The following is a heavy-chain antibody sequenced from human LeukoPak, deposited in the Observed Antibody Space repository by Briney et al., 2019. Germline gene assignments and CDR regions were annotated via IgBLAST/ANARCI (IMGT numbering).Heavy chain of an antibody. CDR2: ISSNSRTI. V-gene: IGHV3-48*01. Sequence: GGSLRLSCAASEFSFSSYSMNWVRQAPGKGLEWVSYISSNSRTIYYTDSVKGRFTISRDNVKNSLYLQMNSLRTEDTAVYYCAREERDGYNYYWYFDLWGRGTLVTVSS. CDR3: AREERDGYNYYWYFDL. CDR1: EFSFSSYS. J-gene: IGHJ2*01. D-gene: IGHD5-24*01.